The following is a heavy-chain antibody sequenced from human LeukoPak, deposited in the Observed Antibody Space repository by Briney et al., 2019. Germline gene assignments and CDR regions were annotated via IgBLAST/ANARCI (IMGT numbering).Heavy chain of an antibody. J-gene: IGHJ4*02. CDR3: ARTGLSFDY. D-gene: IGHD3/OR15-3a*01. CDR2: INHSGST. Sequence: KPSETLSLTCAVYGVSFSGYYWSWIRQPPGKGLEWIGEINHSGSTSYNPSLKSRVTISVDTSKNQFSLKLSSVTAADMAVYYCARTGLSFDYWGQGTLVTVSS. V-gene: IGHV4-34*01. CDR1: GVSFSGYY.